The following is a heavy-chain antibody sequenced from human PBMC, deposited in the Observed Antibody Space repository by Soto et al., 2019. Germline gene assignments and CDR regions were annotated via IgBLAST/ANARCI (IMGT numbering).Heavy chain of an antibody. CDR1: GASMSTYY. CDR2: IYSSGST. D-gene: IGHD6-19*01. J-gene: IGHJ4*02. Sequence: SETLSLTCTASGASMSTYYWNWIRQAPGQGLEWIGYIYSSGSTNYNPSLKSRVAISIDTSKKQFSLNLTSVTAADTAVYYCASAFGGWPTDSWGQGTLVTVSS. CDR3: ASAFGGWPTDS. V-gene: IGHV4-59*01.